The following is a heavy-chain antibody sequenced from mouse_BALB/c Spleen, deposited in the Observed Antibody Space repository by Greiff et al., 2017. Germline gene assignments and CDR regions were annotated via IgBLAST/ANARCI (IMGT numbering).Heavy chain of an antibody. CDR3: ARFTTATDYYAMDY. V-gene: IGHV1-9*01. D-gene: IGHD1-2*01. J-gene: IGHJ4*01. CDR2: ILPGSGST. CDR1: GYTFSSYW. Sequence: VQRVESGAELMKPGASVKISCKATGYTFSSYWIEWVKQRPGHGLEWIGEILPGSGSTNYNEKFKGKATFTADTSSNTAYMQLSSLTSEDSAVYYCARFTTATDYYAMDYWGQGTSVTVSS.